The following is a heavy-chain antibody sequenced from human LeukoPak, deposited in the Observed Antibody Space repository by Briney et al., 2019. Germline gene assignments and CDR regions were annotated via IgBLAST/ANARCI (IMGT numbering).Heavy chain of an antibody. CDR1: GGSFSGYY. Sequence: PSETLSLTCAVYGGSFSGYYWSWIRQPPGKGLEWIGEINHSGSTNYNPSLKSRVTISVDTSKNQFSLKLSSVTAADMAVYYCARSYYDFWSGYLPNDYWGQGTLVTVSS. J-gene: IGHJ4*02. CDR3: ARSYYDFWSGYLPNDY. D-gene: IGHD3-3*01. V-gene: IGHV4-34*01. CDR2: INHSGST.